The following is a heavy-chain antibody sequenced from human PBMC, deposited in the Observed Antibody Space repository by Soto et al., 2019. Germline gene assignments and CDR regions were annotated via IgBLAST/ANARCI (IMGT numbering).Heavy chain of an antibody. V-gene: IGHV1-46*01. CDR1: GYTFTNYF. CDR3: AREEGALDY. CDR2: INPGDDST. J-gene: IGHJ4*02. Sequence: ASVKVSCKASGYTFTNYFIHWVRQAPGEGLEWMGIINPGDDSTTYAQKFQGRVTVTKDTPTSTVYMELSSLRSDDTAMYYCAREEGALDYWGQGTLVTVYS. D-gene: IGHD1-26*01.